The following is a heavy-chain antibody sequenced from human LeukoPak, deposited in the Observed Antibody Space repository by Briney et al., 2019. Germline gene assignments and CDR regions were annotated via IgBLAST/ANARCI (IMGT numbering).Heavy chain of an antibody. D-gene: IGHD3-9*01. CDR1: GYTFTSFP. Sequence: ASVKVSCKPSGYTFTSFPINWVRQAPGQGLEWMGWINTTTGNPTYAQGLTGQFVFSLDTSVSTAHLQITSLKAEDIGVYYCARGHDTTGYFAYWGQGSLVTVSS. CDR3: ARGHDTTGYFAY. V-gene: IGHV7-4-1*02. CDR2: INTTTGNP. J-gene: IGHJ4*02.